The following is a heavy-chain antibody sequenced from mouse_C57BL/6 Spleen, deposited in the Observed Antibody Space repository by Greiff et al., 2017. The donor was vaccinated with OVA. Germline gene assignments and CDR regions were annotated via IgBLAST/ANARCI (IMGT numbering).Heavy chain of an antibody. CDR3: ARWGYSWFAY. D-gene: IGHD2-3*01. V-gene: IGHV1-85*01. CDR2: IYPRDGST. CDR1: GYTFTSYA. J-gene: IGHJ3*01. Sequence: VQLMESGPGLVKPGASVKLSCTASGYTFTSYAINWVSQRPGQRLEWIGWIYPRDGSTKYTEKFKGKATLTGDTSSSTAYMELHSLTSEDSAVYFCARWGYSWFAYWGQGTLVTVSA.